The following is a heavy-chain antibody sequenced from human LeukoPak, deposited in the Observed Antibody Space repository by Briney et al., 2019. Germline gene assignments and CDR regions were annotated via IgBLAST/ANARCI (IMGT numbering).Heavy chain of an antibody. V-gene: IGHV4-59*01. Sequence: SETLSLTCTASGGSISSYYWSWIRQPPGKGLECIGYIYYSGSTNYNPSHKSRVTISVDTSKNQCSLKLSSVTAADTAMYYCAREAWERSRNTWFDPGGQGTLVTASS. CDR2: IYYSGST. CDR1: GGSISSYY. CDR3: AREAWERSRNTWFDP. D-gene: IGHD1-26*01. J-gene: IGHJ5*02.